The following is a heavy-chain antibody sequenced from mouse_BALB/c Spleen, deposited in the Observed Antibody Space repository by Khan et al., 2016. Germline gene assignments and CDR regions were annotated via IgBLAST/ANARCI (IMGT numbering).Heavy chain of an antibody. V-gene: IGHV1S41*01. CDR1: GYTFTSYW. J-gene: IGHJ2*01. CDR2: IAPGSGST. CDR3: AREDWDEGDYFDY. Sequence: DLVKPGASVKLSCKASGYTFTSYWINWIKQRPGQGLEWIGRIAPGSGSTYYNEMFKGKATLTVDTSSSTAYIQLSSLSSEDSAGYFWAREDWDEGDYFDYWGQGTTLTVSS. D-gene: IGHD4-1*01.